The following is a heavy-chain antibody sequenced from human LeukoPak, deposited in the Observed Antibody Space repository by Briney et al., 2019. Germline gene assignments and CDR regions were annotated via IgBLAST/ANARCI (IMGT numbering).Heavy chain of an antibody. CDR3: AREGLGSGSYFSAWFGP. Sequence: GGSLRLSCAASGFTFSSYGMSWVRQAPGKGLEWVAVISFDGSTTYYADSVKGRFTISRDNSKNTLYLQMNSLRLEDTAVYYCAREGLGSGSYFSAWFGPWGQGTLVTVSS. CDR2: ISFDGSTT. V-gene: IGHV3-30*03. D-gene: IGHD3-10*01. J-gene: IGHJ5*02. CDR1: GFTFSSYG.